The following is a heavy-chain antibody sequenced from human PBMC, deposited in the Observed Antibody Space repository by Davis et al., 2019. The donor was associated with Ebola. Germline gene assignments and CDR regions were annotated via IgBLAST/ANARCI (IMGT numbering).Heavy chain of an antibody. Sequence: PGGSLRLSCTTSGFSFSDAWLTWVCKAPGKGLEWVGRIKAEADGGTADYASPVRGRFFISRDDSKKTLWLQMNSLNREDTAVYYCTTGDYWSGFPPLDYWGQGTLVTVSS. D-gene: IGHD3-3*01. CDR3: TTGDYWSGFPPLDY. J-gene: IGHJ4*02. CDR2: IKAEADGGTA. V-gene: IGHV3-15*01. CDR1: GFSFSDAW.